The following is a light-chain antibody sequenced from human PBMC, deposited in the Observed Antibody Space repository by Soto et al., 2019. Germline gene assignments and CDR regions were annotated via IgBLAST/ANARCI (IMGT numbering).Light chain of an antibody. CDR3: QQYSKWPPWT. J-gene: IGKJ1*01. CDR2: RAS. V-gene: IGKV3-15*01. CDR1: QSVSSN. Sequence: EAVLTQSPATLSVSPGERATLSCRASQSVSSNLAWYQQKPGQAPRLFIFRASSRATGVPARFSASGSGTEFTLTISELQSEDFAVYYCQQYSKWPPWTFGPGTKVDIK.